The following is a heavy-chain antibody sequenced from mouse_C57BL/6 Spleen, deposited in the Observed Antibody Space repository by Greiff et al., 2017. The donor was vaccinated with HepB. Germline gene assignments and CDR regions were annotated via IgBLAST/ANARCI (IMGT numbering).Heavy chain of an antibody. CDR3: ARHHYYYGAYAMDY. J-gene: IGHJ4*01. D-gene: IGHD1-1*01. Sequence: EVQLMESGGGLVQPGGSLKLSCAASGFTFSDYYMYWVRQTPEKRLEWVAYISNGGGSTYYPDTVKGRFTISRDNAKNTLYLQMSRLKSEDTAMYYCARHHYYYGAYAMDYWGQGTSVTVSS. CDR2: ISNGGGST. V-gene: IGHV5-12*01. CDR1: GFTFSDYY.